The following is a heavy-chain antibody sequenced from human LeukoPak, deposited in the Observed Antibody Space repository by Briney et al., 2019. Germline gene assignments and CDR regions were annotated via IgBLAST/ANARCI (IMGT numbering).Heavy chain of an antibody. J-gene: IGHJ4*02. Sequence: PGRSLRLSCAASGFNFDDYAMHWVRQAPGKGLEWVSSISWNSGSIGYADSVKGRFTISRDNAKNSLHLQMNSLRAEDTALYYCAKGSTYSSGPSRFDYWGQGTLVTVSS. CDR2: ISWNSGSI. V-gene: IGHV3-9*01. D-gene: IGHD6-19*01. CDR1: GFNFDDYA. CDR3: AKGSTYSSGPSRFDY.